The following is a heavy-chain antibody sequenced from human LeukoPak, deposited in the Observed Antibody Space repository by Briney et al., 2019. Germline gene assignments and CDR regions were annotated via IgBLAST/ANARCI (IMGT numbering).Heavy chain of an antibody. D-gene: IGHD6-13*01. CDR3: ARGYSSSWYYFDY. J-gene: IGHJ4*02. CDR2: IYYSGST. CDR1: DYSISSGYY. Sequence: SETLSLTCTVSDYSISSGYYWSWIRQPPGKGLEWIGYIYYSGSTNYNPSLKSRVTISVDTSKNQFSLKLSSVTAADTAVYYCARGYSSSWYYFDYWGQGTLVTVSS. V-gene: IGHV4-61*01.